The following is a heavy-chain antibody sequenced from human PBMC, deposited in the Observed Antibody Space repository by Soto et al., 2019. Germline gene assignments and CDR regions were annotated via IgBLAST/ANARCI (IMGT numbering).Heavy chain of an antibody. V-gene: IGHV3-30*18. CDR1: GFTFSSYG. D-gene: IGHD6-13*01. J-gene: IGHJ4*02. CDR3: AKGYSSSWDVDY. Sequence: QVQLVESGGGVVQPGRSLRLSCAASGFTFSSYGMHWVRQAPGKGLEWVAVISYDGSNKYYADSVKSRFTISRDNSKNTLYLQMNSLRAEDTAVYYCAKGYSSSWDVDYWGQGTLVTVSS. CDR2: ISYDGSNK.